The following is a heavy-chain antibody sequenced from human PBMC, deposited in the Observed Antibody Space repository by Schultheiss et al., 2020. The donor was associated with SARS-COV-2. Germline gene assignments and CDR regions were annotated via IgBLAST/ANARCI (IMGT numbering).Heavy chain of an antibody. J-gene: IGHJ6*02. CDR1: GGSISSGDYY. V-gene: IGHV4-61*08. D-gene: IGHD3-10*01. CDR2: IYYSGST. Sequence: SQTLSLTCTVSGGSISSGDYYWSWIRQPPGKGLEWIGYIYYSGSTNYNPSLKSRVTISVDTSKNQFSLKLSSVTAADTAVYYCARGGEAFWFGDWDYYGMDVWGQGTTVTVSS. CDR3: ARGGEAFWFGDWDYYGMDV.